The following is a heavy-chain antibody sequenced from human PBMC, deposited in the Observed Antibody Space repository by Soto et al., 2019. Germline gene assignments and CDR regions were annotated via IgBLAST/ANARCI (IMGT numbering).Heavy chain of an antibody. Sequence: SETLSLTCIVSGDSVSSYYWSWIRQPPGKGLEWIGYIYYSGSTNYNPSLKSRVTISVDTSKNQFSLKLSSVTAADTAVYYCARGDIVLVPSGCYFDYWGQGTQVTVSS. CDR1: GDSVSSYY. V-gene: IGHV4-59*08. CDR3: ARGDIVLVPSGCYFDY. D-gene: IGHD2-2*01. J-gene: IGHJ4*02. CDR2: IYYSGST.